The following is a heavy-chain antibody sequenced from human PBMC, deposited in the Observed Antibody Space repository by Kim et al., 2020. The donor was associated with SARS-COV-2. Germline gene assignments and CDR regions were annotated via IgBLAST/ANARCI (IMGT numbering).Heavy chain of an antibody. D-gene: IGHD3-3*01. V-gene: IGHV3-49*04. CDR3: TTKRFLEWLSQDFDY. CDR1: GFKFADYT. Sequence: GGSLRLSCTDSGFKFADYTMSWVRQAPGKGLEWVGFIRGKAYGGTADYAASVKGRFTISRDDSKAVASLHMNSLKTEDTAVYYCTTKRFLEWLSQDFDYWGQGSRVTVSS. CDR2: IRGKAYGGTA. J-gene: IGHJ4*02.